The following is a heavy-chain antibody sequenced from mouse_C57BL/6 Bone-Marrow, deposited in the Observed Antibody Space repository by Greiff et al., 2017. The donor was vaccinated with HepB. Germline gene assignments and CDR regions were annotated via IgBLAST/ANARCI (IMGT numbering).Heavy chain of an antibody. Sequence: EVQLQESGPGLVKPSQSLSLTCSVTGYSITSGYNWNWIRQFPGNKLEWMGYISYDGSNNYNPSLKNRISITRDTSKNQFFLKLNSVTTEDTATYYCARDLRPWFAYWGQGTLVTVSA. D-gene: IGHD2-12*01. J-gene: IGHJ3*01. V-gene: IGHV3-6*01. CDR2: ISYDGSN. CDR3: ARDLRPWFAY. CDR1: GYSITSGYN.